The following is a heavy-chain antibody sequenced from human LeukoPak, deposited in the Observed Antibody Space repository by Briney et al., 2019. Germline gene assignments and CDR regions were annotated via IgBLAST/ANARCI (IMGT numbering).Heavy chain of an antibody. V-gene: IGHV4-4*02. Sequence: SETLSLTCAVSGGSISSSNWWSWVRQPPGKGLEWIGEIYHSGSTNYNPSLKSRVTISVDKSKNQFSLKLSSVTAADTAVYYCARAPYYDSSGYDIRLAFDIWGQGTMVTVSS. CDR1: GGSISSSNW. J-gene: IGHJ3*02. D-gene: IGHD3-22*01. CDR3: ARAPYYDSSGYDIRLAFDI. CDR2: IYHSGST.